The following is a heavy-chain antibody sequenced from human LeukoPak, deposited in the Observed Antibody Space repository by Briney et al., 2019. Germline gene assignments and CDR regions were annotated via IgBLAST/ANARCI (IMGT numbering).Heavy chain of an antibody. CDR3: ARAHCYCMDV. V-gene: IGHV3-43*02. J-gene: IGHJ6*02. CDR2: ITGDGRST. CDR1: GFNFYHYA. Sequence: PGGSLRLSCAASGFNFYHYASHCVRLAPGKGLEWVSLITGDGRSTYYADSVKGRFTISRDNSKNYLYLQMNSLRADVTAVYYGARAHCYCMDVWGQGTTVTVSS.